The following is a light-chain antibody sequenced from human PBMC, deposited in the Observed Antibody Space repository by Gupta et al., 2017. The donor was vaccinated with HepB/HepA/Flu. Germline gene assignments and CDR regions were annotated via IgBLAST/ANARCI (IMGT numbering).Light chain of an antibody. V-gene: IGLV2-14*01. CDR2: NVV. CDR3: SSYTVTSTLVV. Sequence: QSALAQPASVSGSPGQSITISCTGTNSDYVSWYQQYPGKAPKLLLYNVVDRPSGVSHRFSGSKSGNTASLTISGLQAEDEANYYCSSYTVTSTLVVFGGGTNLTVL. CDR1: NSDY. J-gene: IGLJ2*01.